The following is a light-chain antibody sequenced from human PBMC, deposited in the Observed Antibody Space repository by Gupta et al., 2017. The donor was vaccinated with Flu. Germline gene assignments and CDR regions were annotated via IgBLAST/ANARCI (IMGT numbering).Light chain of an antibody. CDR2: KAS. V-gene: IGKV1-5*03. J-gene: IGKJ2*01. Sequence: PSTLSASVGDRVTITCRASQSVNSWLAWYQQKPGKAPKLLIYKASSVESGVPSRFSGSGSGTEFTLTINSLQPDDFATYYCQQESSSPYTFGQGTKLEIK. CDR1: QSVNSW. CDR3: QQESSSPYT.